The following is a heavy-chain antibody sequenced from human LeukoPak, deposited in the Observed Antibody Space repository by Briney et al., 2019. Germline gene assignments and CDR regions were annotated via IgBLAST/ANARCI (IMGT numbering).Heavy chain of an antibody. J-gene: IGHJ4*02. Sequence: GGSLRLSCAASGFTFSSYAMHWVRQAPGKGLEWVAVISYDGSNKYYADSVKGRFTISRDNSKNTLYLQMNSLRAEDTAVYYCARDHDDYYDSSGYYPHYWGQGTLVTVSS. CDR1: GFTFSSYA. D-gene: IGHD3-22*01. V-gene: IGHV3-30-3*01. CDR3: ARDHDDYYDSSGYYPHY. CDR2: ISYDGSNK.